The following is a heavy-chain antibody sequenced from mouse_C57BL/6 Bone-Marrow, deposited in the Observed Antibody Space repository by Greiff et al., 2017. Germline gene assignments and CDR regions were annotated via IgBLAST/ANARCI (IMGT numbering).Heavy chain of an antibody. CDR3: ARENYYGSSYTFDY. CDR2: ISSGSSTI. Sequence: EVKLMESGGGLVKPGGSLKLSCAASGFTFSDYGMHWVRQAPEKGLEWVAYISSGSSTIYYADTVKGRFTISRDNAKNTLFLQMTSLRSEDTAMYYCARENYYGSSYTFDYWGQGTTLTVSS. V-gene: IGHV5-17*01. CDR1: GFTFSDYG. D-gene: IGHD1-1*01. J-gene: IGHJ2*01.